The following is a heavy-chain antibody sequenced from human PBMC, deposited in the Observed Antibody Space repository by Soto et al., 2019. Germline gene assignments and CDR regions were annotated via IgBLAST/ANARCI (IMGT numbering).Heavy chain of an antibody. CDR3: ARSAVDPLGWYFDL. V-gene: IGHV1-3*01. Sequence: GASVKVSFKASGYTFTSYAMHWVRQAPGQRLEWMGWINAGNGNTKYSQKFQGRVTITRDTSASTAYMELSSLRSEDTAVYYCARSAVDPLGWYFDLWGRGTLVTVSS. CDR1: GYTFTSYA. J-gene: IGHJ2*01. CDR2: INAGNGNT.